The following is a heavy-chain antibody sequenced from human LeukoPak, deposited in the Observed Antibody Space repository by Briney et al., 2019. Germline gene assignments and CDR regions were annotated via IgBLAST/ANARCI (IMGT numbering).Heavy chain of an antibody. CDR2: ISGGGGST. J-gene: IGHJ4*02. Sequence: GGSLRLSCAASGFTFSSYAMSWVRQAPGKGRGWVSVISGGGGSTYYADSVKGRFTISSDSSKNTLYLQMNSLRAEDTAVYYCAKSGSGNYYDRFDYWGQGTLITVSS. V-gene: IGHV3-23*01. D-gene: IGHD3-10*01. CDR1: GFTFSSYA. CDR3: AKSGSGNYYDRFDY.